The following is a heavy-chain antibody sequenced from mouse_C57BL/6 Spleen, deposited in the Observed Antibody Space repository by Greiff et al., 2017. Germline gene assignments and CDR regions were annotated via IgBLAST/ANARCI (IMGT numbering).Heavy chain of an antibody. CDR1: GYTFTSYW. J-gene: IGHJ4*01. Sequence: VQLQQPGAELVRPGSSVKLSCKASGYTFTSYWMDWVKQRPGQGLEWIGNIYPSDSETHYNQKFKDKATLTVDKSSSTAYMQLSSLTSEDSAVYYCARSSLPLDYWGQGTSVTVSS. CDR3: ARSSLPLDY. CDR2: IYPSDSET. V-gene: IGHV1-61*01. D-gene: IGHD1-2*01.